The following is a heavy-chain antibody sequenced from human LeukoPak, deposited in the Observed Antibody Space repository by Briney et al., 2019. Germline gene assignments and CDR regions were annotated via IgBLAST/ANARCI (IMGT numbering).Heavy chain of an antibody. CDR1: GVSFSGYY. CDR2: INHSGST. D-gene: IGHD3-10*01. CDR3: ARDRNYYGSGSYYTGYYTDV. V-gene: IGHV4-34*01. J-gene: IGHJ6*03. Sequence: PSETLSLTCAVYGVSFSGYYWSWLRQPPGKGLEWVGEINHSGSTNYNPSLKSRVTISVDTSKNQFSLKLSSVTAADTAVYYCARDRNYYGSGSYYTGYYTDVWGKGTTVTVSS.